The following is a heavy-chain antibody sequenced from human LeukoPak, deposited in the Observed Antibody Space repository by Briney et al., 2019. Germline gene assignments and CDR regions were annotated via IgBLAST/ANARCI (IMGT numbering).Heavy chain of an antibody. CDR3: ARATYYYDSSGLNRGWYYYDSSGLNRGPFDY. D-gene: IGHD3-22*01. J-gene: IGHJ4*02. Sequence: SSETLSLTCTVSGGSISSYYWSWIRQPPGKGLEWIGYIYYSGSTNYNPSLKSRVTISVDTSKNQFSLKLSSVTAADTAVYYCARATYYYDSSGLNRGWYYYDSSGLNRGPFDYWGQGTLVTVSS. CDR2: IYYSGST. CDR1: GGSISSYY. V-gene: IGHV4-59*08.